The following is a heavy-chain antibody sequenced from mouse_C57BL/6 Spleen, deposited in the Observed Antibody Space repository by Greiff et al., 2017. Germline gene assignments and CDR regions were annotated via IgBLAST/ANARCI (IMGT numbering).Heavy chain of an antibody. J-gene: IGHJ2*01. CDR2: ISDGGSYT. CDR3: ARKVLGPYYFDY. D-gene: IGHD4-1*01. V-gene: IGHV5-4*03. Sequence: EVNLVESGGGLVKPGGSLKLSCAASGFTFSSYALSWVRQTPEKRLEWVATISDGGSYTYYPDNVKGRFTISRDNAKNNLSLQMSHLKSEDTSMYYCARKVLGPYYFDYWGQGTTLTVSS. CDR1: GFTFSSYA.